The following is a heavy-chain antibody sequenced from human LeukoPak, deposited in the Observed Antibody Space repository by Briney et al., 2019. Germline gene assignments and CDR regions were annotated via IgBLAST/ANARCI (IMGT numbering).Heavy chain of an antibody. Sequence: GGSLRLSCAASGFTFSTYAMSWVRQAPGKGLDWASPISAGGGSSYYADSVKGRFTISRDSSKNTLYLQMNNLRPEDTAVYYCVKETGITGAGDCWGQGTLVTVSS. J-gene: IGHJ4*02. D-gene: IGHD1-20*01. CDR3: VKETGITGAGDC. CDR2: ISAGGGSS. CDR1: GFTFSTYA. V-gene: IGHV3-23*01.